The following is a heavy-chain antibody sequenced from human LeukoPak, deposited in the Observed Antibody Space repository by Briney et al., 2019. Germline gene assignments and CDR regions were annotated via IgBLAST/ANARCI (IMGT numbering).Heavy chain of an antibody. J-gene: IGHJ4*02. D-gene: IGHD6-13*01. CDR1: GFTFSDYY. CDR2: ISSSSSYT. CDR3: AKRYSNNWYYFDY. V-gene: IGHV3-11*03. Sequence: GGSLRLSCAASGFTFSDYYMSWIRQAPGKGLEWVSYISSSSSYTNYAEYVKGRFTISRDNAKNSLYLQMNSLRAEDTAVYYCAKRYSNNWYYFDYWGQGTLVTVSS.